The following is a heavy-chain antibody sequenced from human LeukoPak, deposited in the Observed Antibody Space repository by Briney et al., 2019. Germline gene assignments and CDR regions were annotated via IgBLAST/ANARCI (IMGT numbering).Heavy chain of an antibody. CDR2: IKQDGSEK. CDR3: ARDTMYYGSGSYEPLDY. Sequence: GGSLRLSCAASGFTFSSYWMSWVRQAPGKGLEWVASIKQDGSEKYYVDSVKGRFTISRDNAKNSLYLQMNSLRAEDTAVYYCARDTMYYGSGSYEPLDYWGQGTLVTVSS. V-gene: IGHV3-7*01. D-gene: IGHD3-10*01. CDR1: GFTFSSYW. J-gene: IGHJ4*02.